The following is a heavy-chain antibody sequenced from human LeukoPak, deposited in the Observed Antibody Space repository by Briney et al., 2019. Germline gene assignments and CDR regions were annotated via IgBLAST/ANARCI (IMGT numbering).Heavy chain of an antibody. CDR1: SGSISSYY. J-gene: IGHJ4*02. V-gene: IGHV4-59*01. CDR3: ARGTSSSSRPRLRYFDY. Sequence: SETLSLTCTVSSGSISSYYWSWIRQPPGKGLEWIGYIYYSGSTNYNPSPKSRVTISVDTSKNQFSLKLSSVTAADTAVYYCARGTSSSSRPRLRYFDYWGQGTLVTVSS. CDR2: IYYSGST. D-gene: IGHD6-6*01.